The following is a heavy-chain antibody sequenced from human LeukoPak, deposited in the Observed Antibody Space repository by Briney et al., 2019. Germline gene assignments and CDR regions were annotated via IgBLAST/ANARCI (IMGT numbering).Heavy chain of an antibody. V-gene: IGHV3-23*01. J-gene: IGHJ4*02. Sequence: GGSLRLSCAASGFTFSSYAMSWVRQAPGKGLEWVSAISGSGGSTYYADSVKGRFTISRDNAKNSLYLQMNSLRAEDTAVYYCARKSYSSGWYGENFTFDYWGQGTLVTVSS. CDR2: ISGSGGST. CDR1: GFTFSSYA. CDR3: ARKSYSSGWYGENFTFDY. D-gene: IGHD6-19*01.